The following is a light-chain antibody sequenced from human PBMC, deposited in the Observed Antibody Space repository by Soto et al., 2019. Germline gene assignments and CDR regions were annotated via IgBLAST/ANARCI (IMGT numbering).Light chain of an antibody. CDR1: QSVTSY. J-gene: IGKJ5*01. CDR3: QQRSDWPLT. CDR2: DVS. V-gene: IGKV3-11*01. Sequence: EIVLTQSPATQSLSPGERATLSCRASQSVTSYLAWYQQKPGQAPRLLIYDVSNRASGIPARFSGSGSETDFNLTISSLEPEDFAVYYCQQRSDWPLTFGQGTRLEIK.